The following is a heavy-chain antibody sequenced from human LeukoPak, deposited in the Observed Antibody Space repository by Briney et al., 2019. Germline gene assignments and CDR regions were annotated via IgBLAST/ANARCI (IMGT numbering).Heavy chain of an antibody. D-gene: IGHD2-21*02. J-gene: IGHJ4*02. V-gene: IGHV1-18*01. CDR2: ISTYNGNS. CDR1: GYTFTTYG. CDR3: ARSYLVVVTAHTFADY. Sequence: ASVKVSCMASGYTFTTYGISWVRQAPGQGLEWMGWISTYNGNSNYAQKLQGRVTMTTDTSASTAYMELRSLRSDDTAVYYCARSYLVVVTAHTFADYWGQGTLVTVSS.